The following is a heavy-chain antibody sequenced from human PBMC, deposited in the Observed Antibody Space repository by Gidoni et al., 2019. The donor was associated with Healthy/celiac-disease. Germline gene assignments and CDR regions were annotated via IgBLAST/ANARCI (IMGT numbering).Heavy chain of an antibody. J-gene: IGHJ5*02. CDR1: GFTFSNAW. Sequence: EVQLVESGGGLVKPGGSLRLSCAASGFTFSNAWMNWVRQGPGKGPEWVGRIKSKTDGGTTDYAAPVKGRFTISRDDSKNTLYLQMNSLKTEDTAVYYCTTAGFHPYGDTRRWFDPWGQGTLVTVSS. D-gene: IGHD4-17*01. V-gene: IGHV3-15*07. CDR2: IKSKTDGGTT. CDR3: TTAGFHPYGDTRRWFDP.